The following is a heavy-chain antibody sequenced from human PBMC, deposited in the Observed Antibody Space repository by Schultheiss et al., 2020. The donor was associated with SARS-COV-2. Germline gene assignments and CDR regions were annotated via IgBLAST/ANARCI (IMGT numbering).Heavy chain of an antibody. CDR1: GGSISSYY. V-gene: IGHV4-59*01. CDR2: IYYSGST. D-gene: IGHD2-21*02. CDR3: ARVGNHCGGDCYSGGRGFDY. J-gene: IGHJ4*02. Sequence: SETLSLTCTVSGGSISSYYWTWNRQPPGKGLEWIGYIYYSGSTNYNPSLKSRVTISVDTSKNQFSLKLSSVTAADTAVYYCARVGNHCGGDCYSGGRGFDYWGQGTLVTVSS.